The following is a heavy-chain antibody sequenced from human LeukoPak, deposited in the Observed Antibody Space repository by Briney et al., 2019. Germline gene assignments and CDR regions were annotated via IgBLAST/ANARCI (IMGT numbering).Heavy chain of an antibody. V-gene: IGHV1-8*01. CDR1: GYTFTSYD. D-gene: IGHD3-9*01. CDR2: MNPNSGNT. Sequence: ASVKVSCKASGYTFTSYDINWERQATGQGLEWMGWMNPNSGNTGYAQKFQGRVTMTRNTSISTAYMELSSLRSEDTAVYYCARVNDILTGYYKDYWGQGTLVTVSS. CDR3: ARVNDILTGYYKDY. J-gene: IGHJ4*02.